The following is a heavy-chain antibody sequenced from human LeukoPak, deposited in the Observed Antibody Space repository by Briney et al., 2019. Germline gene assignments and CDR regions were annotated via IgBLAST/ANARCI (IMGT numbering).Heavy chain of an antibody. D-gene: IGHD6-19*01. CDR3: ARHGSDRAVAGTSYDY. Sequence: GESLKISCKGSGYSFTNYWVVWVRRMPGKGLEWMGIIYPGESDTRYRPSFEGQVTISADKSITTAYLQWSSLKASDTAMYNCARHGSDRAVAGTSYDYWGQGTLITVSS. CDR2: IYPGESDT. V-gene: IGHV5-51*01. CDR1: GYSFTNYW. J-gene: IGHJ4*02.